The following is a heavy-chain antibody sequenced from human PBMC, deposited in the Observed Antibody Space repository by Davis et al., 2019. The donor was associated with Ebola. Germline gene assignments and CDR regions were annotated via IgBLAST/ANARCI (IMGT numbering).Heavy chain of an antibody. D-gene: IGHD7-27*01. CDR1: GFTFSSYA. J-gene: IGHJ6*03. V-gene: IGHV3-23*01. Sequence: GESLKISCAASGFTFSSYAMSWVRQALGKGLEWVSAISGSGGSTYYADSVKGRFTISRDNSKNTLYLQMNSLRAEDTAVYYCAKGKNWGRGYYYYMDVWGKGTTVTVSS. CDR2: ISGSGGST. CDR3: AKGKNWGRGYYYYMDV.